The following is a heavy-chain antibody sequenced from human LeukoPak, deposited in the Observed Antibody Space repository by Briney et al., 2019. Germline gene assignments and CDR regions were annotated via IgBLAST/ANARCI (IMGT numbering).Heavy chain of an antibody. CDR2: VIPILGIA. J-gene: IGHJ4*02. CDR3: ASKYYDTSGGETRFDY. CDR1: GGTFTNYA. V-gene: IGHV1-69*04. D-gene: IGHD3-9*01. Sequence: AVRVSCTASGGTFTNYAITWVRQAPGQGIEWMGRVIPILGIANYAQKFQGRVTITADKSTSTAYMELNSLRSEDTAVYYCASKYYDTSGGETRFDYWGQGTLVTVAS.